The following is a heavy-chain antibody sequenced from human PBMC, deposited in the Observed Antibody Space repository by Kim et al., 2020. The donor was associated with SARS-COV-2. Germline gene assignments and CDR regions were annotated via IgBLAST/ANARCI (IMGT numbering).Heavy chain of an antibody. Sequence: GGSLRLSCAASGFTFSSYAMSWVRQAPGKGLEWVSAISGSGGSTYYADSVKGRFTISRDNSKNTLYLQMNSLRAEDTAVYYCARPSGSAKGGMDVWGQETTVTVSS. CDR1: GFTFSSYA. V-gene: IGHV3-23*01. J-gene: IGHJ6*02. CDR3: ARPSGSAKGGMDV. CDR2: ISGSGGST. D-gene: IGHD3-10*01.